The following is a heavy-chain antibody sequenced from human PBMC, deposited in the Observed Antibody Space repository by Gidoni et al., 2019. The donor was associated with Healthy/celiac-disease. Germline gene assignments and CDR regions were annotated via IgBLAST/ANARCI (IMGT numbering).Heavy chain of an antibody. CDR1: GYTFTSYY. D-gene: IGHD1-26*01. V-gene: IGHV1-46*01. CDR2: ITPRGGST. Sequence: QVQLVQSGAEVKKPGASVKVSCKASGYTFTSYYMHWVRQAPGQGLEWLGIITPRGGSTSYAQKFQGRVTMTRDTSTSTVYMELSSLRSEDTAVYYCARDKASGWEKFDYWGQGTLVTVSS. J-gene: IGHJ4*02. CDR3: ARDKASGWEKFDY.